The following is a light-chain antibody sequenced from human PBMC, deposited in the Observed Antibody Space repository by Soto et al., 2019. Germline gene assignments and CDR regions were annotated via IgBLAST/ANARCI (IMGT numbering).Light chain of an antibody. CDR2: GAS. J-gene: IGKJ1*01. Sequence: PGERATLSCRASQSVTSNYLAWYQQKPGQAPRLLIFGASIRDTGIPDSFRGSGSGTDFTLTISRLEPEDFAVYYCHQYGSSPGTFGQGTKVDIK. V-gene: IGKV3-20*01. CDR1: QSVTSNY. CDR3: HQYGSSPGT.